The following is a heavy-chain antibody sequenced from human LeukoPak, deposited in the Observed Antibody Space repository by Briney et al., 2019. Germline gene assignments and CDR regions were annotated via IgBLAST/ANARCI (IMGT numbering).Heavy chain of an antibody. Sequence: SVKVSCKASGGTFSSYAISWVRQAPGQGLEWMGVIIPIHGTANYAQKFQGRATITADESTSTAYMEVSSLRSEDTAVYYCARGAYDILTGSQIDYWGQGTLVTVSS. V-gene: IGHV1-69*01. CDR2: IIPIHGTA. J-gene: IGHJ4*02. CDR3: ARGAYDILTGSQIDY. D-gene: IGHD3-9*01. CDR1: GGTFSSYA.